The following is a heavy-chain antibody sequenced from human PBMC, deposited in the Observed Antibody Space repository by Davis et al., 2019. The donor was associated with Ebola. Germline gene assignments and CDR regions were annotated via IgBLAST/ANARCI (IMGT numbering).Heavy chain of an antibody. CDR1: GGSISSYY. CDR3: GRGSPVSD. J-gene: IGHJ4*02. D-gene: IGHD5/OR15-5a*01. CDR2: IYDSGTT. V-gene: IGHV4-59*01. Sequence: MPSETLSLTCTVSGGSISSYYWSWVRQPPGKGLEWIGYIYDSGTTNYNPSLKSRVTMSVDASKNQFSLEVTSVTAADTAVYYCGRGSPVSDWGQGTLVAVSP.